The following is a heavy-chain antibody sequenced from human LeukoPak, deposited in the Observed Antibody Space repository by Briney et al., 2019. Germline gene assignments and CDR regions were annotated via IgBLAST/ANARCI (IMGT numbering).Heavy chain of an antibody. CDR1: GGSISSGGYY. CDR2: IYYSGST. D-gene: IGHD5-18*01. CDR3: ARVVRIQLWNFDY. V-gene: IGHV4-31*03. Sequence: SETLSLTCTVSGGSISSGGYYWSWIRPHPGKGLEWIGYIYYSGSTYYNPSLKSRVTISVDTSKNQFSLKLSSVTAADTAVYYRARVVRIQLWNFDYWGQGTLVTVSS. J-gene: IGHJ4*02.